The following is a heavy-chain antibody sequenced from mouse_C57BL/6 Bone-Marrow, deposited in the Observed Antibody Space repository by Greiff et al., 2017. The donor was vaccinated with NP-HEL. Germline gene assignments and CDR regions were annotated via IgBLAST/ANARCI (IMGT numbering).Heavy chain of an antibody. CDR3: TRRNFYYPQGDD. D-gene: IGHD2-1*01. CDR2: ISSGGDYI. J-gene: IGHJ4*01. Sequence: EVQVVESGEGLVKPGGSLKLSCAASGFTFSSYAMSWVRQTPEKRLEWVAYISSGGDYIYYADTVKGRFTISRANARNTLYLQMSSLKSEDTAMYYCTRRNFYYPQGDDWGQGTSVTVSS. V-gene: IGHV5-9-1*02. CDR1: GFTFSSYA.